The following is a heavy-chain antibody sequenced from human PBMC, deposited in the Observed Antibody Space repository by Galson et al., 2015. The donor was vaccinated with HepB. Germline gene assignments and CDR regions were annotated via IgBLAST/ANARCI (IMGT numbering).Heavy chain of an antibody. CDR3: VKEWEA. D-gene: IGHD1-26*01. J-gene: IGHJ5*02. CDR1: GFTFSNYW. V-gene: IGHV3-7*05. Sequence: SLRLSCAASGFTFSNYWMSWVRQAPGKGLEWVANINQDGSTRQYVGSVKGRFTISRDNAKNSLYLQMNSLRAEDTAVYYCVKEWEAWGQGTLVTVSS. CDR2: INQDGSTR.